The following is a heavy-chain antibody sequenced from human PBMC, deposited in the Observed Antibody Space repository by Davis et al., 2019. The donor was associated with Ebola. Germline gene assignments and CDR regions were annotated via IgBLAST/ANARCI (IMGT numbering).Heavy chain of an antibody. CDR2: ISSSSSYI. Sequence: PSETLSLTCAASGFTFSSYSMNWVRQAPGKGLEWVSSISSSSSYIYYADSVKGRFTISRDNAKNSLYLQMNSLRAEDTAVYYCARDLPDYYYYYGMDVWGQGTTVTVSS. J-gene: IGHJ6*02. V-gene: IGHV3-21*01. CDR1: GFTFSSYS. D-gene: IGHD1-14*01. CDR3: ARDLPDYYYYYGMDV.